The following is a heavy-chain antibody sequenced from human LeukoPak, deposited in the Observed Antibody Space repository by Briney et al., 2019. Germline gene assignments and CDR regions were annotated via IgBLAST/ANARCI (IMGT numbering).Heavy chain of an antibody. V-gene: IGHV3-23*01. CDR1: GFTFSIYW. CDR3: AKVRDGYNSH. Sequence: PGGSLRLSCAVSGFTFSIYWMSWVRQAPGKGLEWVSAISGSGGSTYYADSVKGRFTISRDNSKNTLYLQMNSLRAEDTAVYYCAKVRDGYNSHWGQGTLVTVSS. J-gene: IGHJ4*02. D-gene: IGHD5-24*01. CDR2: ISGSGGST.